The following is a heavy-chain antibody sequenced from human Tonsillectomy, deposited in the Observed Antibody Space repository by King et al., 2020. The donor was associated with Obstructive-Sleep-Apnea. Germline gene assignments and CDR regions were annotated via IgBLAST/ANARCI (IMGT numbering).Heavy chain of an antibody. CDR1: GFPFSSYA. J-gene: IGHJ4*02. V-gene: IGHV3-23*04. Sequence: VQLVESGGALVQPGGSLRLSCTASGFPFSSYAMSWVRQVPGRGLEWVSIISGSGSSTFYADSVKGRFTISRDKSKNTLYLQMNSLRVEDTAVYYCAKRGARDDHYFDYWGQGTLVTVSS. D-gene: IGHD1-1*01. CDR3: AKRGARDDHYFDY. CDR2: ISGSGSST.